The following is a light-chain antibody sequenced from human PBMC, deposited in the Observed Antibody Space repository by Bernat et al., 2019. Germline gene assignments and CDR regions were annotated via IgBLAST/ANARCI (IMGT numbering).Light chain of an antibody. J-gene: IGKJ3*01. Sequence: DVHLTQSPSFLSASVGDRVTITCRASQGINTYLAWYQKKPGRAPELLIYAASTLQSGVPSRFSGSGFGTQFTLTISSLQPEDSATYYCQQLDSYPPFTFGPGTKVDIK. V-gene: IGKV1-9*01. CDR1: QGINTY. CDR3: QQLDSYPPFT. CDR2: AAS.